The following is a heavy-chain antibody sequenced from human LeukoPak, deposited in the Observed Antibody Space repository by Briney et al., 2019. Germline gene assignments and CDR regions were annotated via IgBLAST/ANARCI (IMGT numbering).Heavy chain of an antibody. CDR1: GYTFTIYG. V-gene: IGHV1-18*01. D-gene: IGHD3-16*02. CDR2: ISAYNGNT. J-gene: IGHJ4*02. Sequence: ASVKVSCKASGYTFTIYGISWVRQAPGQGLEWMGWISAYNGNTNYAQKLQGRVTMTTDTSTSTAYMELRSLRSDDTAVYYCARGSYVWGSYRPEATFDFDYWGQGTLVTVSS. CDR3: ARGSYVWGSYRPEATFDFDY.